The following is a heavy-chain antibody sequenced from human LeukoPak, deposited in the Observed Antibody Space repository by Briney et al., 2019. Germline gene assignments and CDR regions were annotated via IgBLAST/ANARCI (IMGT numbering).Heavy chain of an antibody. Sequence: GGSLRLSCAVSGFSFSRFAMNWVRQAPGQGLEWISIISGSGGSAYYADSVKGRFIISRDNFKNTVNLEMSSLRAEDTAVYYCVPEGFDIWGQGTMVTVSS. CDR1: GFSFSRFA. J-gene: IGHJ3*02. V-gene: IGHV3-23*01. CDR2: ISGSGGSA. CDR3: VPEGFDI.